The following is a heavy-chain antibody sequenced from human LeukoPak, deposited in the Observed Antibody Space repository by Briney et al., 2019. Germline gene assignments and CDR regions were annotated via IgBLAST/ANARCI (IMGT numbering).Heavy chain of an antibody. J-gene: IGHJ4*02. V-gene: IGHV3-23*01. CDR2: ITGSGGNT. Sequence: GGSLRLSCAASGFRFSTSVMSWVRQAPGKGLEWVLAITGSGGNTYYADSVKGRFTISRDNSKNTLYLEMNSLRADDTAVYFCAKGSRDPYPYYFDYWGQGTLVTVSS. D-gene: IGHD2-21*01. CDR1: GFRFSTSV. CDR3: AKGSRDPYPYYFDY.